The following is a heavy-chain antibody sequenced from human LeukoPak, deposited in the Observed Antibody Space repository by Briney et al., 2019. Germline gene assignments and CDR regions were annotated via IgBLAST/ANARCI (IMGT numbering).Heavy chain of an antibody. J-gene: IGHJ4*02. D-gene: IGHD3-22*01. CDR2: ISAYNGNT. Sequence: ASVKVSCKASGYTFTSYGISWVRQAPGQGLEWMGWISAYNGNTNYAQKLQGRVTLTTDTSTSTAYMELRSLRSDDTAVYYCARVWVYDSSGYPFDYWGQGTLVTVSS. CDR3: ARVWVYDSSGYPFDY. CDR1: GYTFTSYG. V-gene: IGHV1-18*01.